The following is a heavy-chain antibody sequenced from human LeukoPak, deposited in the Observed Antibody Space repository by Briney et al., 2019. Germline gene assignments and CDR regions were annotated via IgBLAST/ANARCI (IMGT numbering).Heavy chain of an antibody. CDR1: GLTFSSYG. CDR2: IRYDGSNK. J-gene: IGHJ4*02. D-gene: IGHD3-10*01. Sequence: GGSLRLSCAASGLTFSSYGMHWVRQAPGKGLEWVAFIRYDGSNKYYADSVKGRFTISRDNSKNTLYLQMNSLRAEDTAVYYCAKATITMVRGGIGYFDYWGQGTLVTVSS. V-gene: IGHV3-30*02. CDR3: AKATITMVRGGIGYFDY.